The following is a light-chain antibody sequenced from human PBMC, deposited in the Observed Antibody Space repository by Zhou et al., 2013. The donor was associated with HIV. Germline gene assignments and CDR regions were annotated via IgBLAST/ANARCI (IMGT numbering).Light chain of an antibody. CDR2: DDS. Sequence: FVLTQPPSVSVAPGQTAGITCGGDNIGSKSVHWYQQKPGQAPVLVVYDDSDRPSGIPERFSGSNSGNTATLTISWVEAGDEADYYCQVWDTSSEHSVFGTGTKVTVL. J-gene: IGLJ1*01. CDR1: NIGSKS. V-gene: IGLV3-21*02. CDR3: QVWDTSSEHSV.